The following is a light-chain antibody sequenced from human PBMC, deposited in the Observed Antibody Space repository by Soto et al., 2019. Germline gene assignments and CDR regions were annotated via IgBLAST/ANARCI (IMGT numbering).Light chain of an antibody. CDR1: QSVSNW. J-gene: IGKJ1*01. Sequence: DIQMTQSPSTLSASVGDRVTITCRASQSVSNWLAWYQQKPGKAPKLLIYKASTLETGVPSRFSGSGSGTELTLTISSLQPDDFATYYCQQYNSYSTFGQGTKAEVK. V-gene: IGKV1-5*03. CDR3: QQYNSYST. CDR2: KAS.